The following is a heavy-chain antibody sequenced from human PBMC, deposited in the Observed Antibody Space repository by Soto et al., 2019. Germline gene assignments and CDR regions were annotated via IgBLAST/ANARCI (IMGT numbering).Heavy chain of an antibody. Sequence: QITLKESGPTLVKPTQTLTLTCTFSGFSLTTLGVGVGWIRQPPGKALECLALIYWDDDKRYSPSLQSRLSIPKETSKNQVVLTMTNVDPVDTDTYYCAHIPNYYQYDWFDPWGQGTLVSVSS. CDR1: GFSLTTLGVG. CDR3: AHIPNYYQYDWFDP. D-gene: IGHD3-16*01. V-gene: IGHV2-5*02. CDR2: IYWDDDK. J-gene: IGHJ5*02.